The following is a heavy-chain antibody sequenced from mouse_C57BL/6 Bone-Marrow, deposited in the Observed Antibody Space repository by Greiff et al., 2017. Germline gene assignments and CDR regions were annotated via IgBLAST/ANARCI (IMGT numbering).Heavy chain of an antibody. CDR3: ASSRSPAWFAY. J-gene: IGHJ3*01. CDR2: INPSSGYT. Sequence: VQRVESGAELARPGASVKMSCKASGYTFTSYTMHWVKQRPGQGLEWIGYINPSSGYTKYNQKFKDKATLTADKSSSTAYMQLSSLTSEDSAVYYCASSRSPAWFAYWGQGTLVTVSA. D-gene: IGHD1-1*01. CDR1: GYTFTSYT. V-gene: IGHV1-4*01.